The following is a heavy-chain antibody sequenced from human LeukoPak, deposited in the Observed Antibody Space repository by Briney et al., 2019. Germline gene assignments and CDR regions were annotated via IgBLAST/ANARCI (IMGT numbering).Heavy chain of an antibody. CDR2: ISGSGGST. CDR1: GFTFSSYA. V-gene: IGHV3-23*01. CDR3: AKDSLVATSPFDY. Sequence: AGGSLRLSCAASGFTFSSYAMSWVRQAPGKGQEWVSAISGSGGSTYYADSVKGRFTISRDNSKNTLYLQMDSLRAEDTAVYYCAKDSLVATSPFDYWGQGTLVTVSS. J-gene: IGHJ4*02. D-gene: IGHD5-12*01.